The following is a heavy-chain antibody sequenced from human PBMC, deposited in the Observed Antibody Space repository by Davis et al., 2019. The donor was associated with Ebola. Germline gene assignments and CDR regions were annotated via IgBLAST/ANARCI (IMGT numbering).Heavy chain of an antibody. Sequence: PSETLSLTCAISGDSVSTNTVTWNWIRQSPSRGLEWLGRTYYRSKWSNDYAVFVKSRITINPDTSKNQFSLQLKSVTPDDTAVYYCARGWLRTGFDYWGQGTLVTVSS. V-gene: IGHV6-1*01. D-gene: IGHD5-12*01. CDR1: GDSVSTNTVT. J-gene: IGHJ4*02. CDR3: ARGWLRTGFDY. CDR2: TYYRSKWSN.